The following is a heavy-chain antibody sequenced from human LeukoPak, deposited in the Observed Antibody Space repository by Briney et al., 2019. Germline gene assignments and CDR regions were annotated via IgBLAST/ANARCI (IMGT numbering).Heavy chain of an antibody. J-gene: IGHJ4*01. V-gene: IGHV4-4*07. Sequence: SETLSLTCDVSGGSIRRYYWGGGRQPAGKGLEWIGRIYTTGATNFNPSLKSRLTMSVDTSKNQFSLKLTSVTAADTAVYFCGRQGYTASHYFLDFWSQGTLVAVSS. CDR3: GRQGYTASHYFLDF. CDR2: IYTTGAT. CDR1: GGSIRRYY. D-gene: IGHD4-11*01.